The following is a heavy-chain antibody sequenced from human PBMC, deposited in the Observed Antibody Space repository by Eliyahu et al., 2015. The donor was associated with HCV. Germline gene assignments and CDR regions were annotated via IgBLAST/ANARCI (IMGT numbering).Heavy chain of an antibody. V-gene: IGHV1-2*02. Sequence: MQSGAEVKXPGASVXXACKSXEYXFSAYFXHWVRQAPGQGLEWLGWMXPSSGGTHYAQNFRGRVTMTRNMSIDTAYVELTGLTSADTALYFCARLNPGSGGYSGFERLDYWGQGTLVSVSS. CDR1: EYXFSAYF. J-gene: IGHJ4*02. CDR3: ARLNPGSGGYSGFERLDY. D-gene: IGHD3-10*01. CDR2: MXPSSGGT.